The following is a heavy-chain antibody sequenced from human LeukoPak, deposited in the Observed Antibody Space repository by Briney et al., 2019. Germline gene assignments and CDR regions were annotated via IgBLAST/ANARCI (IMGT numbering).Heavy chain of an antibody. D-gene: IGHD4-17*01. CDR3: ANNWAGDSGY. Sequence: GASVKVSCKASGYTFTGYYIHWVRQAPGQGLEWMGWINPNSGDTKYAQKFQGRVTMTRDTSISTACMELSRLRSDDTAIYYCANNWAGDSGYWGQGTLVTVSS. V-gene: IGHV1-2*02. CDR1: GYTFTGYY. J-gene: IGHJ4*02. CDR2: INPNSGDT.